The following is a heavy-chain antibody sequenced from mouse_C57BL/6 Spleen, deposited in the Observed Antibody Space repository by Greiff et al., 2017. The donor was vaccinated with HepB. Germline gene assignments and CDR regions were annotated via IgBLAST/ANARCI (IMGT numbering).Heavy chain of an antibody. V-gene: IGHV1-82*01. D-gene: IGHD3-3*01. CDR2: IYPGDGDT. CDR1: GYEFSSSW. J-gene: IGHJ2*01. Sequence: QVQLQQSGPELVKPGASVKISCKASGYEFSSSWMNWVNQRPGKGLEWIGRIYPGDGDTNYNGTLKGKATLTADKSSSTAYMQRSSLTSEDSAVYFCARRGTLYYFDYWGQGTTLTVSS. CDR3: ARRGTLYYFDY.